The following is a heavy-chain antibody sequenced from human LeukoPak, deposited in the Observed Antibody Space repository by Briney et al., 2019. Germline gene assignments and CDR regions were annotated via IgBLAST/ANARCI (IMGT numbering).Heavy chain of an antibody. Sequence: PSEALSLTCTVSGGSISSSSYYWAWIRQPPGKGLEWIGSIHYSGSTYYNPSLKSRLTISVDTSKNQFSLKLSSVTAADTAVYYCARRSIVATIDYWGQGTLVTVSS. V-gene: IGHV4-39*01. CDR3: ARRSIVATIDY. J-gene: IGHJ4*02. CDR2: IHYSGST. D-gene: IGHD5-12*01. CDR1: GGSISSSSYY.